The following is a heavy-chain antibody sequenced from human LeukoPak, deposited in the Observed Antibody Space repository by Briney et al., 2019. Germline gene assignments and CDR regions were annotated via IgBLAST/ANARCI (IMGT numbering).Heavy chain of an antibody. CDR1: GYTFTSYG. Sequence: ASVKVSCKASGYTFTSYGISWVRQAPGQGLEWMGWISAYNGNTNYAQKLQGRVTMTTDTSTSTAYMELRSLRSDDTAVYYCARLYGDYRSALLPSPYFDYCGQGTLVTVSS. CDR3: ARLYGDYRSALLPSPYFDY. D-gene: IGHD4-17*01. J-gene: IGHJ4*02. CDR2: ISAYNGNT. V-gene: IGHV1-18*01.